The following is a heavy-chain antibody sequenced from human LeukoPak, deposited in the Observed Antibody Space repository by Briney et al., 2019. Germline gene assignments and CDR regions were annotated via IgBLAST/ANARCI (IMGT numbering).Heavy chain of an antibody. Sequence: QPGGPLRLSCAASGFTFDDYTMHWVRQAPGKGLEWVSLISWDGGSTYYADSVKGRFTISRDNSKNSLYLQMNSLRTEDTALYYCAKQTSGSYLWFANWGQGTLVTVSS. D-gene: IGHD1-26*01. CDR1: GFTFDDYT. CDR3: AKQTSGSYLWFAN. CDR2: ISWDGGST. V-gene: IGHV3-43*01. J-gene: IGHJ4*02.